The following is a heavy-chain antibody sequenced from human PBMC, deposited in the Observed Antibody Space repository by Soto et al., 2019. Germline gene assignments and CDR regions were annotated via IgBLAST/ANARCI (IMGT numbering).Heavy chain of an antibody. D-gene: IGHD4-4*01. V-gene: IGHV1-2*04. Sequence: ASVKVSFKASGYTFTAVYYIHLVRRAPGQGLEWMGWINPNSGDTNYAQKFQDWATMTRDTPISTAYMELSRLRSDDTAMYFCAREATTFLDYWGQGTLVTVSS. CDR2: INPNSGDT. J-gene: IGHJ4*02. CDR3: AREATTFLDY. CDR1: GYTFTAVYY.